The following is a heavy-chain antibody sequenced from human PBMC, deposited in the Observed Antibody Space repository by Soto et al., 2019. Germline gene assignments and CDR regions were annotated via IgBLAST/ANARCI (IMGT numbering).Heavy chain of an antibody. J-gene: IGHJ4*02. CDR1: GYTFTSYA. CDR3: ANALGLYYFDY. Sequence: ASVKVSCKASGYTFTSYAMHWVRQAPGQRLEWTGWINAGNGNTKYSQKFQGRVTITRDTSASTAYMELSSLRSEDTAVYYCANALGLYYFDYWGQGTLVTVSS. D-gene: IGHD3-16*01. V-gene: IGHV1-3*01. CDR2: INAGNGNT.